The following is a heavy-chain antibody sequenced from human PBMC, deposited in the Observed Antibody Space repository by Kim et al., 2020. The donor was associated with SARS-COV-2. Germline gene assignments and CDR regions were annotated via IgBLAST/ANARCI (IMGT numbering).Heavy chain of an antibody. CDR3: AREPFGSGNDS. V-gene: IGHV3-23*01. D-gene: IGHD3-10*01. J-gene: IGHJ4*02. Sequence: ADSVKGRFTIARDDSRDILYLQMSSLRVEDTAIYYCAREPFGSGNDSWGQGTLVTVSP.